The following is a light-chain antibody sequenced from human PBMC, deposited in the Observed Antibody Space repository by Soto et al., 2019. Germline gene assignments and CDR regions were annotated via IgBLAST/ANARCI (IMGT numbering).Light chain of an antibody. V-gene: IGLV7-46*01. Sequence: QAVVTQEPSLTVSPGETVTLTCGSSTGAVASGHYTYWFQQKPGQAPRTLIYDTSNKHSWTPARSSGSLLGDKAALTLSGAQPEDEAEYYCLLSYSATYVFGTGTKVTVL. J-gene: IGLJ1*01. CDR2: DTS. CDR3: LLSYSATYV. CDR1: TGAVASGHY.